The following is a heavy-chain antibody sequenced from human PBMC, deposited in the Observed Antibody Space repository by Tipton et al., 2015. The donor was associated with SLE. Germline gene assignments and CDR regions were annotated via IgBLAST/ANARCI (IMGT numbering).Heavy chain of an antibody. J-gene: IGHJ6*03. D-gene: IGHD3-3*01. Sequence: TLSLTCTFSGDSFIRSGFFWGWIRQAPGKELEWIGSISSGGSTSYNPSLNSRLTISLDTAKNQFSLKVSSVPAADTAVYYCARESNYDFWSWVTCCFYCMGVWGGGATVTVSS. CDR3: ARESNYDFWSWVTCCFYCMGV. CDR2: ISSGGST. V-gene: IGHV4-39*07. CDR1: GDSFIRSGFF.